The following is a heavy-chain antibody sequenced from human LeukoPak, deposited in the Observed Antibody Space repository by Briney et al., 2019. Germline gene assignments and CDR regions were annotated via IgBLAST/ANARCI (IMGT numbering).Heavy chain of an antibody. V-gene: IGHV4-59*08. CDR1: GGSISSYY. CDR2: IYYSGNT. Sequence: SETLSLTCTGSGGSISSYYWSWIRQPPGKGLEGIGYIYYSGNTNYNPSLKSRVTISVDTSKNQFSLKLSSVTAADTAVYYCARVEWIQLWSGAFDIWGQGTMVTVSS. J-gene: IGHJ3*02. CDR3: ARVEWIQLWSGAFDI. D-gene: IGHD5-18*01.